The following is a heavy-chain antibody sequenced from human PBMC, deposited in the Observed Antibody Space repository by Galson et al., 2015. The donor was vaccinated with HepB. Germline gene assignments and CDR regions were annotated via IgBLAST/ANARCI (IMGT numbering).Heavy chain of an antibody. CDR1: GFTFSSYG. Sequence: SLRLSCAASGFTFSSYGLHWVRQAPGKGLEWVAVISYDGSNKYYADSVKGRFTISRDNSKNTLYLQMNSLRAEDTAVYYCAKDSAVGDTTDWYYYYYMDVWGKGTTVTVSS. CDR3: AKDSAVGDTTDWYYYYYMDV. D-gene: IGHD1-26*01. J-gene: IGHJ6*03. CDR2: ISYDGSNK. V-gene: IGHV3-30*18.